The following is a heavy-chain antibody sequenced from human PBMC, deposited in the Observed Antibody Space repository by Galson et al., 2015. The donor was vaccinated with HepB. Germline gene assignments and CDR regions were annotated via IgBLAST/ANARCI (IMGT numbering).Heavy chain of an antibody. CDR2: IIPITGTP. CDR3: ARHWGGYCSGGTCYGLDY. Sequence: SVKVSCKASGGTFSSYASTWVRQAPGQGLEWMGGIIPITGTPNYAQKFQGRVTVTADESTSTAYMEVSSLRSEDTAVYYCARHWGGYCSGGTCYGLDYWGQGTRISVSS. CDR1: GGTFSSYA. J-gene: IGHJ4*02. V-gene: IGHV1-69*13. D-gene: IGHD2-15*01.